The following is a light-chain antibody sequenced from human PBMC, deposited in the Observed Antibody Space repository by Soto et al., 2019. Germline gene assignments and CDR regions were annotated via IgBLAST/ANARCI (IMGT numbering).Light chain of an antibody. CDR1: LTVSTN. J-gene: IGKJ3*01. CDR2: YAS. V-gene: IGKV3-15*01. CDR3: QQYNNWPPGAT. Sequence: DIVMTQSPATLSVSPGERVTLSCRASLTVSTNLAWYQQKPGQAPRLLIYYASTRATGTPARFSGSGSVKEFTLTISCLQPEDVATYYCQQYNNWPPGATFGPGTKVEIK.